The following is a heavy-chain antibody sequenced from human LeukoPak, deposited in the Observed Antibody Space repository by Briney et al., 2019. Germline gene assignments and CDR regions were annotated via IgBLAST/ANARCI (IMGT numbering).Heavy chain of an antibody. CDR3: ARANHYGLFDY. V-gene: IGHV1-69*04. CDR2: IIPILGIA. CDR1: GYTFTGYY. Sequence: SVKVSCKASGYTFTGYYMHWVRQAPGQGLEWMGRIIPILGIANYAQKFQGRVTITADKSTSTAYMELSSLRSEDTAVYYCARANHYGLFDYWGQGTLVTVSS. J-gene: IGHJ4*02. D-gene: IGHD4-17*01.